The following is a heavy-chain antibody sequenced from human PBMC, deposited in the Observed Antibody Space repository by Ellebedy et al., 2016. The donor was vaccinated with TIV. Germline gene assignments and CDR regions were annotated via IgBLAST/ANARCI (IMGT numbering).Heavy chain of an antibody. J-gene: IGHJ4*02. CDR3: ARDDPKGEG. CDR1: GFTFSTYG. CDR2: ISYDETNK. Sequence: GESLKISCAAAGFTFSTYGMHWVRQAPGKGLEWVAVISYDETNKYYADSVKGRFTISRDNSKKTLYLQMNSLRAEDTAVYYCARDDPKGEGWGQGTLVTVSS. V-gene: IGHV3-30*03.